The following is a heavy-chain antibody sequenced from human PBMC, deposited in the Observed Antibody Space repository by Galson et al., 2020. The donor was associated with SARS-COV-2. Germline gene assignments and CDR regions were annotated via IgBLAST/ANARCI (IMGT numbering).Heavy chain of an antibody. D-gene: IGHD3-22*01. Sequence: GGSLRLSCAASGFTFSTYGMHWVRQAPGKGLEWVAVIWYDGTNKYYADSVKGRFTISRDNSKNTLYLQMNSLRAEDTAVYYCARVVLRSWALDYWGQGTLVTVSA. CDR1: GFTFSTYG. J-gene: IGHJ4*02. CDR3: ARVVLRSWALDY. V-gene: IGHV3-33*01. CDR2: IWYDGTNK.